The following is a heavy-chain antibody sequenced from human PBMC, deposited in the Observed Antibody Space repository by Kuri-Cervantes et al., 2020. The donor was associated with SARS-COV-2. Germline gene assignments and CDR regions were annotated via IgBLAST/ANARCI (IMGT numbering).Heavy chain of an antibody. CDR3: ARGIGSGWSYYFDY. CDR1: GGSISSGDYY. J-gene: IGHJ4*02. Sequence: SETLSLTCTVSGGSISSGDYYWGWIRQPPGKGLEWIGYIYYSGSTYYNPSLKSRVTISVDTSKNQFSLKLSSVTAADTAVHYCARGIGSGWSYYFDYWGQGTLVTVSS. V-gene: IGHV4-30-4*01. CDR2: IYYSGST. D-gene: IGHD6-19*01.